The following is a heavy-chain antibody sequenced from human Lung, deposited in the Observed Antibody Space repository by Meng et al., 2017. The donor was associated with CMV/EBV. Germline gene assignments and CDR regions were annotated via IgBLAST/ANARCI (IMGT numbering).Heavy chain of an antibody. CDR3: ARAHYDYVWGSSLYYFDY. Sequence: SCAASGFTFSSYSMNWVRQAPGKGLEWVSYISSSSSTIYYADSVKGRFTISRDNAKNSLYLQMNSLRAEDTAVYYCARAHYDYVWGSSLYYFDYWGKGTXVTGAS. J-gene: IGHJ4*02. V-gene: IGHV3-48*04. CDR2: ISSSSSTI. D-gene: IGHD3-16*01. CDR1: GFTFSSYS.